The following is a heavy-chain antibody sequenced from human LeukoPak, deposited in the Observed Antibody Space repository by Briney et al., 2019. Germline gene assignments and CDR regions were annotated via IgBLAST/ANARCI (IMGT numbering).Heavy chain of an antibody. J-gene: IGHJ4*02. CDR1: GFTFSSYA. D-gene: IGHD4-17*01. Sequence: GGSLRLSCAASGFTFSSYAMSWVRQAPGKGLEWVSAISGSGGSTYYADSVKGRFTISRDNSKNTLYLQMNSLRAEDTAVYYCAKVSGHGDYVSATDYWGQGTLVTVPS. V-gene: IGHV3-23*01. CDR2: ISGSGGST. CDR3: AKVSGHGDYVSATDY.